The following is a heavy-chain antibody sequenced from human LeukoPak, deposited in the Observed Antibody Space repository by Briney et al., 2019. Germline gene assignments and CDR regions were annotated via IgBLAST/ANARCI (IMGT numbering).Heavy chain of an antibody. CDR3: AKLGGHPLHNYYVGV. D-gene: IGHD3-16*01. V-gene: IGHV3-23*01. J-gene: IGHJ6*03. Sequence: GGSLRLSCAAPGFTFSSYAMSWVREAPARGLEWVSSLRGNGDPLYADSVKGRFTLSRDDSRNTVYLQLNNLRVEDTAVYYCAKLGGHPLHNYYVGVWGKGTTVAVSS. CDR2: LRGNGDP. CDR1: GFTFSSYA.